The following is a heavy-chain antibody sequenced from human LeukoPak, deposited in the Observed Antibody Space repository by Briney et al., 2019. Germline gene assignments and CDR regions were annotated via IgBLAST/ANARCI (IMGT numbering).Heavy chain of an antibody. V-gene: IGHV3-30*18. Sequence: PGGSLRLSCAASGFTFSSYGMHWVRQAPGKGLEWVAVISYDGSNKYYADSVKGQFTISRDNSKNTLYLQMNSLRAEDTAVYYCAKGPISPPEYFQHWGQGTLVTVSS. CDR1: GFTFSSYG. CDR2: ISYDGSNK. J-gene: IGHJ1*01. D-gene: IGHD2-21*01. CDR3: AKGPISPPEYFQH.